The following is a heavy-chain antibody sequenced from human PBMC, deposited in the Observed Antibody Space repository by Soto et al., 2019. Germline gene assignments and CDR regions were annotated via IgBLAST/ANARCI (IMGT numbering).Heavy chain of an antibody. CDR1: GYTFTSYG. CDR3: ARLVMTTVVTPDWFDP. J-gene: IGHJ5*02. D-gene: IGHD4-17*01. CDR2: ISAYNGNT. Sequence: QVQLVQSGAEVKKPGASVKVSCKASGYTFTSYGISWVRQAPGQGLEWMGWISAYNGNTNYAQKLQGRVTMTTDTSTSTAYMELRSLRSDDAAVYYCARLVMTTVVTPDWFDPWGQGTLVTVSS. V-gene: IGHV1-18*01.